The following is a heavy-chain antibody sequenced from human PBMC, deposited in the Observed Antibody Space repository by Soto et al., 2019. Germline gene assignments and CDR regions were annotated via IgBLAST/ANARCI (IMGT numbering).Heavy chain of an antibody. CDR3: AMSIVVVTAADY. D-gene: IGHD2-21*02. V-gene: IGHV1-3*01. J-gene: IGHJ4*02. CDR1: GYTFTSYA. CDR2: INAGNGNT. Sequence: QVQLVQSGAEVKKPGASVKVSCKASGYTFTSYAMHRVRQAPGQRLEWMGWINAGNGNTKYSQKFQGRVTITRDTSASTAYMELSSLRSEDTAVYYCAMSIVVVTAADYWGQGTLVTVSS.